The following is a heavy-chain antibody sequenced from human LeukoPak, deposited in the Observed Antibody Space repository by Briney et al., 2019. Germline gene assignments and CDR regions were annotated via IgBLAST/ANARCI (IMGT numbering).Heavy chain of an antibody. CDR3: ARGKATIRY. V-gene: IGHV3-7*01. D-gene: IGHD5-12*01. Sequence: GGSLRLSCVASGFTFSSYWMSWVRQAPGKGLEWVANIKQDGSEKYYVDSVKGRFTISRDNAKNSLYLQMNSLRAEDTAVYYCARGKATIRYWGQGTLVTVSS. J-gene: IGHJ4*02. CDR2: IKQDGSEK. CDR1: GFTFSSYW.